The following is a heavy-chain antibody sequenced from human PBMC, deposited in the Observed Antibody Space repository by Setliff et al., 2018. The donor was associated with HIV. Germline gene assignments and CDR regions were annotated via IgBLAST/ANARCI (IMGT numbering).Heavy chain of an antibody. J-gene: IGHJ3*02. CDR2: IKSKTDGGTT. CDR1: GFTFSNAW. Sequence: PGGSLRLSCAASGFTFSNAWMSWVRQAPGKGLEWVGRIKSKTDGGTTDYAAPVKGRFTISRDDSKNTLYLQMNSLKTEDTAVYYCTTEHHYNFWSDAFDIWGQGTLVTVSS. CDR3: TTEHHYNFWSDAFDI. V-gene: IGHV3-15*01. D-gene: IGHD3-3*01.